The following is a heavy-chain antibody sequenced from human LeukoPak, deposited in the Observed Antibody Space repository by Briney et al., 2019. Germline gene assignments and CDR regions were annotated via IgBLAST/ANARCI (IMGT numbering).Heavy chain of an antibody. V-gene: IGHV1-18*01. J-gene: IGHJ4*02. CDR1: GYTFTSYG. CDR2: ISAYNGNT. D-gene: IGHD6-6*01. CDR3: ARAAWSIAARPGDY. Sequence: ASVKVSCKASGYTFTSYGISWVRQAPRQELEGMGWISAYNGNTKYAQKLQGRVTMTTDTSTSTAYMELRSLRSDDTAVYYCARAAWSIAARPGDYWGQGTLVTVSS.